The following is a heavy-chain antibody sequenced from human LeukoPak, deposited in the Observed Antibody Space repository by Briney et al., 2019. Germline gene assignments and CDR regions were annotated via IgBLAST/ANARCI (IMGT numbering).Heavy chain of an antibody. CDR1: GFTFSSYS. J-gene: IGHJ6*02. Sequence: GGSLRLSCAASGFTFSSYSMNWVRQAPGKGLEWVSSISSSSSYIYYADSVKGRFTISRDNAKNSLYLQMNSLRAEDTAVYYCARDDYGDYEPLYGMDVWGQGTTVTVSS. D-gene: IGHD4-17*01. CDR3: ARDDYGDYEPLYGMDV. CDR2: ISSSSSYI. V-gene: IGHV3-21*01.